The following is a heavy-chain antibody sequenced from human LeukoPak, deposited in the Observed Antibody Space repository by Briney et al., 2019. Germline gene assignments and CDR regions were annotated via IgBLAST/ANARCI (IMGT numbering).Heavy chain of an antibody. V-gene: IGHV4-38-2*01. CDR3: ARYPHAFDV. CDR1: GYSISSGYY. J-gene: IGHJ3*01. CDR2: IHHSGST. Sequence: PSETLSLTCAVSGYSISSGYYWGWIRQPPGKGLEWIASIHHSGSTYCNSSLKSRTSISMDTSKNQFSLKLTSVTAADTAIYFCARYPHAFDVWGQGTMVTVSS.